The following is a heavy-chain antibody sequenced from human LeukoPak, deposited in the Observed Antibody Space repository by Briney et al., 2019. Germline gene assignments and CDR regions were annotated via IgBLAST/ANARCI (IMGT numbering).Heavy chain of an antibody. CDR3: TTVYYYRHLGNIP. Sequence: GGSLRLSCAASGFPFSNAWMSWVRQAPGKGLEWVGRIKSKTDGGTRDYAAPGKGRFTISRDDSKDTLYLQMNSLKTEDTAVYFCTTVYYYRHLGNIPWGQGTLVTVSS. CDR1: GFPFSNAW. CDR2: IKSKTDGGTR. J-gene: IGHJ5*02. V-gene: IGHV3-15*01. D-gene: IGHD2/OR15-2a*01.